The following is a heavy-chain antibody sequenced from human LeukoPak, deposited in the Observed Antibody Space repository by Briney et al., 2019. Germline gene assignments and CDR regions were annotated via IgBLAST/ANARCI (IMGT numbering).Heavy chain of an antibody. Sequence: SETLSLTCTVSGDSISNSDYYWGWIRQPPRKGLEWIGTIYFSGRTYYNLSLESRVTMSVDTSKNQFSLKLSSVTATDTAVYYCTRQRGSGHWYFDLWGRGTLVTVSS. CDR3: TRQRGSGHWYFDL. V-gene: IGHV4-39*01. CDR1: GDSISNSDYY. D-gene: IGHD6-19*01. J-gene: IGHJ2*01. CDR2: IYFSGRT.